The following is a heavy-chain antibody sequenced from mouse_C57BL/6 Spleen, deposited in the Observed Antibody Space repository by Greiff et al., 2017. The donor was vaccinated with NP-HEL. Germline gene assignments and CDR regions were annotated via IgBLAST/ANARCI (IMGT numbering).Heavy chain of an antibody. V-gene: IGHV1-81*01. CDR3: ARDYDYDGTFDY. CDR1: GYTFTSYG. J-gene: IGHJ2*01. Sequence: VKLQESGAELARPGASVKLSCKASGYTFTSYGISWVKQRPGQGLEWIGEIYPRSGNTYYNEKFKGKATLTADKSSSTAYMELRSLTSEDSAVYFWARDYDYDGTFDYWGQGTTLTVSS. CDR2: IYPRSGNT. D-gene: IGHD2-4*01.